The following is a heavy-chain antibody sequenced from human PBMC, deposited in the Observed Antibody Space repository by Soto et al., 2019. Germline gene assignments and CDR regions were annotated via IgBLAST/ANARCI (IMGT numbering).Heavy chain of an antibody. D-gene: IGHD6-19*01. CDR2: IYYSGST. CDR1: GGSISGYY. Sequence: SETLSLTCTVSGGSISGYYWSWIRQPPGKGLEWIGYIYYSGSTNYNLSLKSRVTISVDTSKNQFSLKLSSVTAADTAVYYCARDGQWLVTPGAFAIWGQGTMVTVSS. CDR3: ARDGQWLVTPGAFAI. V-gene: IGHV4-59*01. J-gene: IGHJ3*02.